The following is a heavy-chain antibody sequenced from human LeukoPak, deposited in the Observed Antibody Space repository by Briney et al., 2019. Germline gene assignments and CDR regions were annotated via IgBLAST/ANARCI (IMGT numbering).Heavy chain of an antibody. CDR1: GFTFSSYA. Sequence: PGGSLRLSCAASGFTFSSYAMHWVRQAPGKGLEWVAVISYDGSNKYYADSVKGRFTISRDNSKNTLYLQMNSLRAEDTAVYYYARDQDCSGGSCYIDYWGQGTLVTVSS. CDR2: ISYDGSNK. D-gene: IGHD2-15*01. J-gene: IGHJ4*02. V-gene: IGHV3-30-3*01. CDR3: ARDQDCSGGSCYIDY.